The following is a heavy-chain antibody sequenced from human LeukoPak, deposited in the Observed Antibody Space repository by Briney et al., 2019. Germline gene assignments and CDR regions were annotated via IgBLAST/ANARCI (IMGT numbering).Heavy chain of an antibody. CDR2: IYSGGST. J-gene: IGHJ4*02. CDR3: ARVPVIPGSGWPLYFDY. V-gene: IGHV3-53*01. Sequence: GGSLRLSCAASGFTVSSNYMSWVRQAPGKGLEWVSVIYSGGSTYYADSVKGRFTISRDNSKNTLYLQMNSLRAEDTAVYYCARVPVIPGSGWPLYFDYWGQGTLVTVSS. D-gene: IGHD6-19*01. CDR1: GFTVSSNY.